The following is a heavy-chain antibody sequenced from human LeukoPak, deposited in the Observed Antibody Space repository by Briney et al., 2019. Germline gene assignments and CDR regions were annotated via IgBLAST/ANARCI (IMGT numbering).Heavy chain of an antibody. Sequence: KSSETLSLTCTVSGGSISSYYWSWIRQPPGKGLEWIGYTYNSGSTTYYPYLKNGVIISVDTYKNKISLSLSSMTAADTAVYYCAREGTGIAVASTWGQGTLVTAS. CDR3: AREGTGIAVAST. D-gene: IGHD6-19*01. V-gene: IGHV4-4*08. CDR1: GGSISSYY. J-gene: IGHJ4*02. CDR2: TYNSGST.